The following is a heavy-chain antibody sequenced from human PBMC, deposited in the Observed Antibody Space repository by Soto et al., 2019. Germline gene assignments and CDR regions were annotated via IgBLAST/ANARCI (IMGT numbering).Heavy chain of an antibody. Sequence: QVQLVQSGAEVKKPGASVKVSCKASGYTFTSYTMHWVRQAPGQRLEWMGWINAGNGNTKYSQKFQGRVTITRDTSASTAYMELSSLRSEDTAVYYCARGLTMVRGVILDAFDIWGQGTTVTVSS. CDR1: GYTFTSYT. D-gene: IGHD3-10*01. V-gene: IGHV1-3*01. CDR2: INAGNGNT. CDR3: ARGLTMVRGVILDAFDI. J-gene: IGHJ3*02.